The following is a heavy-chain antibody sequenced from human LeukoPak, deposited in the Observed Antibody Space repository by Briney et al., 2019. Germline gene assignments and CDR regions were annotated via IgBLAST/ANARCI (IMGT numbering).Heavy chain of an antibody. D-gene: IGHD6-13*01. CDR2: FDPEDGET. CDR1: GYTLTELS. J-gene: IGHJ4*02. CDR3: ATPGTAAGLYYFDY. Sequence: ASVKVSCKVSGYTLTELSMHWVRQAPGKGLERMGGFDPEDGETIYAQKFQGRVTMTEDTSTDTAYMELSSLRSEDTAVYYCATPGTAAGLYYFDYWGQGTLVTVSS. V-gene: IGHV1-24*01.